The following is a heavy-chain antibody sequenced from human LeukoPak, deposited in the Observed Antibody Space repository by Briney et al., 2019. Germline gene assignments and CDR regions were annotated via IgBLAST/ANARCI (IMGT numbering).Heavy chain of an antibody. V-gene: IGHV3-9*01. CDR2: ISWNSGIM. Sequence: GGSLRLSCAASGFTFHDYAMHWVRQAPGKGLEWVSGISWNSGIMGYADSVKGRFTTSRDNAKNSLHLQMNSLRPEDTALYYCTKDSVAMVTTSDYWGQGTLVTVSS. CDR3: TKDSVAMVTTSDY. CDR1: GFTFHDYA. J-gene: IGHJ4*02. D-gene: IGHD5-18*01.